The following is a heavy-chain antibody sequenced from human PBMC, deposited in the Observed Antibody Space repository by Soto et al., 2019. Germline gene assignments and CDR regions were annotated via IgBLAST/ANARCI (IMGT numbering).Heavy chain of an antibody. V-gene: IGHV4-4*02. CDR1: CDSIRSTMW. CDR2: IYHGGST. Sequence: SETLSITSTVFCDSIRSTMWWCWVRQSPGKGLEWIGDIYHGGSTNYNPSLKSRVTISIDKSKNQFSLKLKSVTAADTAVYYCARGSGPNDAFDIWGQGTMVT. J-gene: IGHJ3*02. CDR3: ARGSGPNDAFDI. D-gene: IGHD2-15*01.